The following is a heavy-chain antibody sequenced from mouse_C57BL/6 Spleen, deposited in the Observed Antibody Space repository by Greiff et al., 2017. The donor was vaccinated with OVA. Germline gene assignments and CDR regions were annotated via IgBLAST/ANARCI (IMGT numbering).Heavy chain of an antibody. J-gene: IGHJ2*01. Sequence: EVKLVESEAGLVQPGSSVKLSCTASGFTFSDYYMAWVSQVPGQGLEWVAYINYDGSCTYYLDYLKSRFILSRDNATSIVYMQMSSLTSEDTDTDDYARDRAGAYFDYWGQGTTLTVSS. CDR1: GFTFSDYY. V-gene: IGHV5-16*01. D-gene: IGHD3-1*01. CDR3: ARDRAGAYFDY. CDR2: INYDGSCT.